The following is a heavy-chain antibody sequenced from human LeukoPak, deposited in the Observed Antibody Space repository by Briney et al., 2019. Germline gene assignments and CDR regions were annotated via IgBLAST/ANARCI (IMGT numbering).Heavy chain of an antibody. CDR2: INPSGGST. Sequence: ASVKVSCKAFGYSLTNYYVHWVRQAPGQGLEWMGEINPSGGSTSYAQKFQGRITVTRDTCTNTVYMDLSSLRSEDTATYYCARGAPTTRIGAGRFDYWGQGSLLTVAS. CDR3: ARGAPTTRIGAGRFDY. CDR1: GYSLTNYY. J-gene: IGHJ4*02. V-gene: IGHV1-46*01. D-gene: IGHD5-12*01.